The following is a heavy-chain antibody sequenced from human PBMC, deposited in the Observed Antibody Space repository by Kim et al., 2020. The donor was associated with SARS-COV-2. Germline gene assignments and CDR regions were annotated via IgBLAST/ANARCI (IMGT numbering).Heavy chain of an antibody. CDR3: ARLQWQTPRRIATAVVTRGTFYFDY. D-gene: IGHD2-15*01. CDR2: IYHSGSA. J-gene: IGHJ4*02. Sequence: SETLSLTCAVSGGSISSSDWWSWVRQPPGKGLEWIGEIYHSGSANYNQSLKRRVTISVDKSKNQFSLKLTSVTAADTAVYYCARLQWQTPRRIATAVVTRGTFYFDYWGQGTLVTVSS. CDR1: GGSISSSDW. V-gene: IGHV4-4*02.